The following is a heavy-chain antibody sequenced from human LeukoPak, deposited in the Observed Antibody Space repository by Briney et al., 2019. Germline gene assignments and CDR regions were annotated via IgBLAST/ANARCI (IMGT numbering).Heavy chain of an antibody. CDR1: GFRFNTYW. D-gene: IGHD3-3*01. CDR3: AKSARRLEWLLPDY. CDR2: IKQDGNEK. Sequence: GGSLRLSCAASGFRFNTYWMSWVRQAPGKGLEWVANIKQDGNEKYYADSVKGRFTISRDNGKNSLDLQMNSLGADDTAVYYCAKSARRLEWLLPDYWGQGTLVTVSS. J-gene: IGHJ4*02. V-gene: IGHV3-7*01.